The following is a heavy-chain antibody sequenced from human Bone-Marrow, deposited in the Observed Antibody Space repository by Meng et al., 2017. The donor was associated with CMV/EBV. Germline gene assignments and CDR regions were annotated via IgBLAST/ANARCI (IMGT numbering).Heavy chain of an antibody. V-gene: IGHV1-2*02. CDR3: ARSSGWSRFDY. CDR1: GYTITDYY. Sequence: QVQLVQSGDKMKNPGATVKFSCNAFGYTITDYYIHWVRQAPGQGFQWMGWINPNDDTNYAQNFQGRVTMTRDMSINTIYMELSRLTSEDTAVYYCARSSGWSRFDYWGHGTLVTVSS. J-gene: IGHJ4*01. D-gene: IGHD6-19*01. CDR2: INPNDDT.